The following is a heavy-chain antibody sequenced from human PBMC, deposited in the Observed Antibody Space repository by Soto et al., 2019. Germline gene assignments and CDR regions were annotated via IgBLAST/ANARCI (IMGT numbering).Heavy chain of an antibody. CDR3: ARDNLYYYGSGSYYHFYYYGMDV. D-gene: IGHD3-10*01. Sequence: SQTLSLTCAISGDSVSSNSAAWNWIRQSPSRGLEWLGRTYYRSKWYNDYAVSVKSRITINPDTSKNQFSLQLNSVTPEDTAVYYCARDNLYYYGSGSYYHFYYYGMDVWGQGTTVTVYS. J-gene: IGHJ6*02. CDR2: TYYRSKWYN. CDR1: GDSVSSNSAA. V-gene: IGHV6-1*01.